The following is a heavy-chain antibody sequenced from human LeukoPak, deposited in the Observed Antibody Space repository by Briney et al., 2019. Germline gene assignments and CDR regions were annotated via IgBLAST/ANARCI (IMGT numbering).Heavy chain of an antibody. CDR2: IYPGDSDT. J-gene: IGHJ4*02. D-gene: IGHD3-10*01. CDR3: ASLIGDYYFDY. Sequence: GESLKISCQGSGYRFTSYWIGWVRQMPGKGLEGMGIIYPGDSDTRYSPSFQGQVTISADKSISTAYLQWSSLKASDTAMYYCASLIGDYYFDYWGQGTLVTVSS. CDR1: GYRFTSYW. V-gene: IGHV5-51*01.